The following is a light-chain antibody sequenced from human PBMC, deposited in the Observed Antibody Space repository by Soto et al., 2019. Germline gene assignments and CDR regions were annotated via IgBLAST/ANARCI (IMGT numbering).Light chain of an antibody. J-gene: IGKJ1*01. CDR1: QSVSTY. CDR3: QQYGRSPTT. V-gene: IGKV3-20*01. CDR2: DAS. Sequence: EIVLTQSPATLSLSPGERATVSCRASQSVSTYLAWYQQKPGQAPRLFIYDASNRATGIPARFSGSGSGADFTLTISRLEPEDFAVYYCQQYGRSPTTFGQGTKVDIK.